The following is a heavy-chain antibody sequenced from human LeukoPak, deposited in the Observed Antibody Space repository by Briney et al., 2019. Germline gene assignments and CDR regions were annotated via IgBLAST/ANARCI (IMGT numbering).Heavy chain of an antibody. Sequence: GGSLRLSCAASGFTVSSNYMSWVRQAPGQGLEWVSVIYSGGSTYYADSVKGRFTISRDNSKNTLYLQMNSLRAEDTAVYYCARDRIAAAGLYYYYGMDVWGQGTTVTVSS. V-gene: IGHV3-66*01. CDR2: IYSGGST. J-gene: IGHJ6*02. CDR1: GFTVSSNY. D-gene: IGHD6-13*01. CDR3: ARDRIAAAGLYYYYGMDV.